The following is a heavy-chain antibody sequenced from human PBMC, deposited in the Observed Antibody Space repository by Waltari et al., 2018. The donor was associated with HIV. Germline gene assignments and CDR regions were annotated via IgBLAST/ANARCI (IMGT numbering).Heavy chain of an antibody. Sequence: QVQLVESGGGVVQPGRYLRLSCAESGLTFSGYGTHWVRQAPGKGLEWVAVIWYDGSNKYYADSVKGRFTISRDNSKDTLYLQMNTLRAEDTAVYYCARGSTPHPRFDYWGQGTLVTVSS. CDR1: GLTFSGYG. CDR2: IWYDGSNK. V-gene: IGHV3-33*01. CDR3: ARGSTPHPRFDY. D-gene: IGHD4-17*01. J-gene: IGHJ4*02.